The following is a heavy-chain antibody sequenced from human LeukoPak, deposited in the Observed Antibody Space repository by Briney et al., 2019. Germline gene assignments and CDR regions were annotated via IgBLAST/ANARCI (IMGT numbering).Heavy chain of an antibody. CDR1: GDTFDSYV. V-gene: IGHV1-69*06. J-gene: IGHJ6*03. D-gene: IGHD2-2*01. CDR2: ITPIFETT. Sequence: SVKLSCKASGDTFDSYVITWGRQAPGQGLEWMGTITPIFETTKYAQKSQDRVTTTADKSTTTAYMEMSSLRYEHTALYFCARGRRYCDSSICYRYYYMDVWGKGTTVTVSS. CDR3: ARGRRYCDSSICYRYYYMDV.